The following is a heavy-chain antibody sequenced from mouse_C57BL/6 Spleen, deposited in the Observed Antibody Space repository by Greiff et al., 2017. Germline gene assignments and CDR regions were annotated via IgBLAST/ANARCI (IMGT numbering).Heavy chain of an antibody. J-gene: IGHJ4*01. CDR2: LTPTTGGT. V-gene: IGHV1-18*01. D-gene: IGHD1-3*01. Sequence: EVKLQASGPELVTPGDSVTIPCKASGYTFTDYNMAWVKQSHGKSLEWIGDLTPTTGGTIYHQQFKGTATLTVDKSSSTDDMERRSLTSEDTAVYYGARGLNSMDYWGQGTSVTVSS. CDR3: ARGLNSMDY. CDR1: GYTFTDYN.